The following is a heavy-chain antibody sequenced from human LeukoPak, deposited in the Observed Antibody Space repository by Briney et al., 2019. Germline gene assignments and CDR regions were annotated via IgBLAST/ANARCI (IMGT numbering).Heavy chain of an antibody. CDR2: IYTSGST. CDR1: GGSISSGSYY. J-gene: IGHJ3*02. V-gene: IGHV4-61*02. CDR3: ARIRYYDFWSGSWAEAFDI. D-gene: IGHD3-3*01. Sequence: SETLSLTCTVSGGSISSGSYYWSWIRQPAGKGLEWIGRIYTSGSTNYNPSLKSRVTISVDTSKNQFSLKLSSVTAADTAVYYCARIRYYDFWSGSWAEAFDIWGQGTMVTVSS.